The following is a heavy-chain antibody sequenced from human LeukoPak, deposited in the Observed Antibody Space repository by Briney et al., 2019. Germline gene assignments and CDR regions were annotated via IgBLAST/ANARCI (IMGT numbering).Heavy chain of an antibody. CDR3: AKVASADAQARLNY. CDR1: GFTFSSYA. J-gene: IGHJ4*02. Sequence: RAGGSRRLSGAASGFTFSSYAMSWVRKAPGKGLEWVSAISGSGGGTYYADSVKDRFTISRDYSNNTLYLQMNSLRADDTAVYYCAKVASADAQARLNYWGQGTLVTVSS. CDR2: ISGSGGGT. V-gene: IGHV3-23*01. D-gene: IGHD6-19*01.